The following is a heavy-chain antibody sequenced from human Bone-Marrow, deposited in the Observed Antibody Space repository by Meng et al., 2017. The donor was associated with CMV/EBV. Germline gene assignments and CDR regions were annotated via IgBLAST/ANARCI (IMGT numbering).Heavy chain of an antibody. Sequence: GGSLRLSCAASGFTFSSHWMTWVRQAPGKGLEWVANMNQDGSQKNYVDSVKGRFTISRDNAKNSLFLQMNSLRAEDTAVYYCARVASAGRGMDVWGQGPTVTVSS. CDR3: ARVASAGRGMDV. J-gene: IGHJ6*02. D-gene: IGHD6-13*01. V-gene: IGHV3-7*04. CDR2: MNQDGSQK. CDR1: GFTFSSHW.